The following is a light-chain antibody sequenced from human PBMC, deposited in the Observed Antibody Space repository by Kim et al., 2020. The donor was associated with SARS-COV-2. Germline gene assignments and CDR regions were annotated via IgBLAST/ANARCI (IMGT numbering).Light chain of an antibody. Sequence: QSVLTQPPSVSEAPRQRVTISCSGGDSNIGNNAVNWYQQVPGKAPKLLIYYDDLLASGVSDRFSGSKSGTSASLAISGLQSEDEADYYCSAWDDNLNGPLFGGGTQLTVL. J-gene: IGLJ3*02. CDR2: YDD. CDR3: SAWDDNLNGPL. V-gene: IGLV1-36*01. CDR1: DSNIGNNA.